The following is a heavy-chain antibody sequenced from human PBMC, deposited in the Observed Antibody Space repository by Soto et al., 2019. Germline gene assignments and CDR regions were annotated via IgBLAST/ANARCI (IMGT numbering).Heavy chain of an antibody. CDR2: IRSKANSYAT. Sequence: EVQLVESGGGLVQPGGSLKLSCAASGFTFSGSAMHWVRQASGKGLEWVGRIRSKANSYATAYAASVKGRFTISRDDSKNTAYLQMNSLKTEDTAVYYCTRHAAPGIAADWGQGTLVTVSS. CDR1: GFTFSGSA. D-gene: IGHD6-13*01. CDR3: TRHAAPGIAAD. V-gene: IGHV3-73*01. J-gene: IGHJ4*02.